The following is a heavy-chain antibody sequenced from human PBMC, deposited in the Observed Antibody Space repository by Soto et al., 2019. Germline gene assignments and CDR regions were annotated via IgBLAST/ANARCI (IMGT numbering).Heavy chain of an antibody. CDR1: GFTFSSYA. CDR3: VKVGDGYGDYPLWNAFEI. V-gene: IGHV3-64D*06. Sequence: EVQLVESGGGLVQPGGSLRLSCSASGFTFSSYAMHWVRQAPGKGLEYVSAISSNGGSTYYADSVKGRFTISRDNSKNTLYIQMSRLRAEDQGVYYCVKVGDGYGDYPLWNAFEIWGQGTMVTVSS. D-gene: IGHD4-17*01. J-gene: IGHJ3*02. CDR2: ISSNGGST.